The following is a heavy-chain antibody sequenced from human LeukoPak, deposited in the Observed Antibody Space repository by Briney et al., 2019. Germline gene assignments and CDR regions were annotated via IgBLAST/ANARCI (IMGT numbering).Heavy chain of an antibody. Sequence: SETLSLTCTVSGGSVSSYYWSWIRQPPGKGLEWIGYIYYSGSTNYIPSLKSRVTISVDTSKNQFSLKLSSVTAADTAVYHCARDNWNCGSSMDVWGQGTTVTVSS. CDR1: GGSVSSYY. V-gene: IGHV4-59*02. J-gene: IGHJ6*02. CDR3: ARDNWNCGSSMDV. CDR2: IYYSGST. D-gene: IGHD1-7*01.